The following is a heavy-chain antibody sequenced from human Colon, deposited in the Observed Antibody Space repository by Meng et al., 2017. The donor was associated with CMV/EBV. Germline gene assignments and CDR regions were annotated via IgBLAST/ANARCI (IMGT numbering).Heavy chain of an antibody. CDR3: VRDKGDGFNRFHYFDY. D-gene: IGHD3-3*01. CDR2: VNTDGASK. J-gene: IGHJ4*02. Sequence: GESLKISCEASGFSFSSYSMNWVRQVPGKGLEWVARVNTDGASKKYADSVKGRFTISRDNPKDTVYLQMTSLRADDTAMYYCVRDKGDGFNRFHYFDYWAQGTQVTVSS. CDR1: GFSFSSYS. V-gene: IGHV3-74*03.